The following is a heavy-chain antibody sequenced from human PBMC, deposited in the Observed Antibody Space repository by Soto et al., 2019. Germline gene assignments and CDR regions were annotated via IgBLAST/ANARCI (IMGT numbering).Heavy chain of an antibody. V-gene: IGHV3-13*01. D-gene: IGHD3-10*01. CDR2: ISSAGDT. Sequence: GGSLRLSCAGSGFTFSSYDMHWVRQATGKGLEWVSTISSAGDTYYPDSVKGRFTISRDNGKNSFLLDIHNLRVDDTAMYYCARERWGRALDSWGQGTMVTVSS. J-gene: IGHJ3*01. CDR1: GFTFSSYD. CDR3: ARERWGRALDS.